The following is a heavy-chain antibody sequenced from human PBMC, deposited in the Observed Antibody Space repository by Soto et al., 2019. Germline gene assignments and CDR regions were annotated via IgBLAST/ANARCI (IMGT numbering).Heavy chain of an antibody. CDR2: LNADGSEK. J-gene: IGHJ4*02. Sequence: EVQLVESGGGSVQPGGSLRLSCAASGFPFSNYWMTWVRQAPGKGLEWVAHLNADGSEKHYVDSVKGRFTISRDNAKNALYLQMDSLSAEDKAVYYCASGGHVDSCGQGSLVTVSS. CDR1: GFPFSNYW. CDR3: ASGGHVDS. D-gene: IGHD3-16*01. V-gene: IGHV3-7*05.